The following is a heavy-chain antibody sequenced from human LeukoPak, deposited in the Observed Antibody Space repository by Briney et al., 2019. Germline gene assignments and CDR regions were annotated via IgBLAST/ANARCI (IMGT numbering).Heavy chain of an antibody. V-gene: IGHV1-2*02. CDR3: AKASGYDVFDI. Sequence: ASVKVSCKASGYTFSGYYIHWVRQAPGHGLEWMGWINPNSGGTNYAQKFQGRVTMTRDTSITTAYMDLSRLRSDDTAVYYCAKASGYDVFDIWGQGTVVTVSS. CDR1: GYTFSGYY. D-gene: IGHD5-18*01. J-gene: IGHJ3*02. CDR2: INPNSGGT.